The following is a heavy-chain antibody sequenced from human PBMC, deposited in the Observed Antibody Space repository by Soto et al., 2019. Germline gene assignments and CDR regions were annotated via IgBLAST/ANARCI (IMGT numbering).Heavy chain of an antibody. V-gene: IGHV3-33*01. D-gene: IGHD6-13*01. CDR3: ARDAGIAADGDAFDI. CDR1: VFTFSSYG. J-gene: IGHJ3*02. Sequence: VGSLRLSCASSVFTFSSYGMHCVRHSPGKWLEWVAVIWYDGSNKYYADSVKGRFTISRDNSKNTPYLQMNSLRAEDTAVYYCARDAGIAADGDAFDIWGQGTMVNVSS. CDR2: IWYDGSNK.